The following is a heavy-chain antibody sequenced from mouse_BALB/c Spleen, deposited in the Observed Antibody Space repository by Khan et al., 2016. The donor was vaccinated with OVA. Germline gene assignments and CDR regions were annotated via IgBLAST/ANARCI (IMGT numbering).Heavy chain of an antibody. Sequence: EVQLQESGPELVRPGASVKISCKASGYSFTGYFMNWVMQSHGKSLEWIGRINPHIGETFYNPRIKDKATLTVDESSSTAHMELRTLTSEDSAVYYCTRIYRSDFDYWGQGTTLTVSS. V-gene: IGHV1-20*01. CDR2: INPHIGET. J-gene: IGHJ2*01. CDR3: TRIYRSDFDY. CDR1: GYSFTGYF. D-gene: IGHD1-1*01.